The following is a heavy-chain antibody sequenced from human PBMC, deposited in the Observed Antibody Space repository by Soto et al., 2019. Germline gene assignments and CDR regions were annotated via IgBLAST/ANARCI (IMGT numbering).Heavy chain of an antibody. J-gene: IGHJ4*02. CDR2: IYYSGST. Sequence: QLQLQESGPGLVKPSETLSLTCTVSGGSISSSSYYWGWIRQPPGKGLEWIGSIYYSGSTYYNPSLKSRVTISVDTSKSQFSLKLSSVTAADTAVYYCARRVAMSSVVAAGTFFFDYWGQGTLVTVSS. CDR3: ARRVAMSSVVAAGTFFFDY. V-gene: IGHV4-39*01. CDR1: GGSISSSSYY. D-gene: IGHD6-13*01.